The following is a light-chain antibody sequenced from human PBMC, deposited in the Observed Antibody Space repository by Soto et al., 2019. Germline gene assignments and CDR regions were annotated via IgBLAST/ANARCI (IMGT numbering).Light chain of an antibody. J-gene: IGKJ2*03. CDR2: GAS. V-gene: IGKV1-39*01. CDR1: QNIHTY. CDR3: QQSYGTLYS. Sequence: DIQMPQSTSSLSASIGDTVTIACRASQNIHTYLHWFQQKPGKAPNLLIHGASGLQSGVPSRFSGSGSGTDFTLTISSLQPEDFATYYCQQSYGTLYSFGQGTKVEI.